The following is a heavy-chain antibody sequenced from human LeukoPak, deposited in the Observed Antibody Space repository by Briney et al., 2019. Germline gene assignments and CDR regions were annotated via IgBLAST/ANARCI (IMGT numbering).Heavy chain of an antibody. CDR3: ARAKRDVLTDY. CDR1: GYTFTGYY. V-gene: IGHV1-2*06. J-gene: IGHJ4*02. Sequence: ASVKVSCKASGYTFTGYYMHWVRQAPGQGLEWMGRINPNSGGTNYAQKFQGRVTMTRNTSISTAYMELSSLRSEDTAVYYCARAKRDVLTDYWGQGTLVTVSS. CDR2: INPNSGGT. D-gene: IGHD3-16*01.